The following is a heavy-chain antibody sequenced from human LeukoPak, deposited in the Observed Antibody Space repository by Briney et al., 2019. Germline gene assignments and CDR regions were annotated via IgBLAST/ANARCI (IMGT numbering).Heavy chain of an antibody. CDR2: IYTSGST. D-gene: IGHD6-13*01. CDR1: GGSISSYY. Sequence: SETLSLTCTVSGGSISSYYWSWIRQPAGKGLEWIGRIYTSGSTNYNPSLNSRVTMSVDTSKNQFSLKLSSVTAADTAVYYCARDRFMSAYGSSWYGFDYWGQGTLVTVSS. CDR3: ARDRFMSAYGSSWYGFDY. V-gene: IGHV4-4*07. J-gene: IGHJ4*02.